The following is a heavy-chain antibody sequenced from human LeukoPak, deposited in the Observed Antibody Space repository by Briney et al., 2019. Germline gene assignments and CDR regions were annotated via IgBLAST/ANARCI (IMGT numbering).Heavy chain of an antibody. V-gene: IGHV4-59*08. CDR2: IYYRGST. CDR1: GGSISSYY. D-gene: IGHD6-13*01. Sequence: PSETLSLTCTVSGGSISSYYWSWIRQTPGKGLEWIGDIYYRGSTNYNPSLKSRVTISVDTSKNQFSLKLSSVTAADTAVYYCARHTDITPLSSLKYWGQGTLVTVS. CDR3: ARHTDITPLSSLKY. J-gene: IGHJ4*02.